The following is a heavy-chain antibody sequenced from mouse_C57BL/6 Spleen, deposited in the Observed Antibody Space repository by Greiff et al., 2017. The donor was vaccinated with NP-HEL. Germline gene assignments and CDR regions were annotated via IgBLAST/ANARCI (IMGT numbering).Heavy chain of an antibody. CDR2: ISYDGSN. CDR1: GYSITSGYY. D-gene: IGHD2-4*01. J-gene: IGHJ3*01. Sequence: VQLKQSGPGLVKPSQSLSLTCSVTGYSITSGYYWNWIRQFPGNKLEWMGYISYDGSNNYNPPLKNRISSTRDTSKNQFCLKLNSVTTEDTATYYCARTSYDYAAWFAYWGQGTLVTVSA. CDR3: ARTSYDYAAWFAY. V-gene: IGHV3-6*01.